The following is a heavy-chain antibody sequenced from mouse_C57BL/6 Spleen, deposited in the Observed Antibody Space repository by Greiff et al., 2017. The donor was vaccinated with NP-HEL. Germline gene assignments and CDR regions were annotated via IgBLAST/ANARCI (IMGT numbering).Heavy chain of an antibody. Sequence: EVQGVESGEGLVKPGGSLKLSCAASGFTFSSYAMSWVRQTPEKRLEWVAYISSGGDYIYYADTVKGRFTISRDNARNTLYLQMSSLKSEDTAMYYCTRDNNWDGAMDYWGQGTSVTVSS. V-gene: IGHV5-9-1*02. CDR3: TRDNNWDGAMDY. J-gene: IGHJ4*01. D-gene: IGHD4-1*01. CDR1: GFTFSSYA. CDR2: ISSGGDYI.